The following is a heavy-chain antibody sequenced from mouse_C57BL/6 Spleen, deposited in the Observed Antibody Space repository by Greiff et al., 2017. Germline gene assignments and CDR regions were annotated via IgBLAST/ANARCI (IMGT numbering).Heavy chain of an antibody. CDR3: ARSGYYAMDY. CDR1: GYTFTSYW. CDR2: IHPNSGSS. J-gene: IGHJ4*01. Sequence: QVQLQQPGAELVKPGASVKLSCKASGYTFTSYWMPWVKQRPGQGLEWIGMIHPNSGSSNYHEQFKSKATLTVDKSSSTAYMQLSSLTSEDSAVYYCARSGYYAMDYWGAGTSVTVSS. V-gene: IGHV1-64*01. D-gene: IGHD3-1*01.